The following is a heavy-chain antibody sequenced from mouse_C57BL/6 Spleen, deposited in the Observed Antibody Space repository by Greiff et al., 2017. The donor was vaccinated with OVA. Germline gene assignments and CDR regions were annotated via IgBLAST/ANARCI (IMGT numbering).Heavy chain of an antibody. D-gene: IGHD1-1*01. CDR2: IYPGSGNT. V-gene: IGHV1-76*01. CDR1: GYTFTDYY. CDR3: ARASYYGSSSSYWYFDV. J-gene: IGHJ1*03. Sequence: QVQLKESGAELVRPGASVKLSCKASGYTFTDYYINWVKQRPGQGLEWIARIYPGSGNTYYNEKFKGKATLTAEKSSSTAYMQLSSLTSEDSAVYFCARASYYGSSSSYWYFDVWGTGTTVTVSS.